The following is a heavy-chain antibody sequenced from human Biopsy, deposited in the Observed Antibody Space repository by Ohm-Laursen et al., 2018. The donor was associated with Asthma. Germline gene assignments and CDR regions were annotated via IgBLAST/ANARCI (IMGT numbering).Heavy chain of an antibody. D-gene: IGHD3-10*01. CDR1: GFTFSSYW. CDR2: IKQDGSEK. Sequence: SLRLSCTASGFTFSSYWMSWVRQAPGKGLEWVANIKQDGSEKYYVDSVKGRLTISRDNAKNSLYLQMNSLRAEDTAVYYCARDRPITMVRGVIITFDPWGQGTLVTVSS. J-gene: IGHJ5*02. CDR3: ARDRPITMVRGVIITFDP. V-gene: IGHV3-7*05.